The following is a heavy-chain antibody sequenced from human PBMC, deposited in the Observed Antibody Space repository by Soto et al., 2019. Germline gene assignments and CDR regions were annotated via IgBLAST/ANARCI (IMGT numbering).Heavy chain of an antibody. V-gene: IGHV4-59*01. CDR2: IYYSGST. D-gene: IGHD3-16*01. J-gene: IGHJ4*02. Sequence: QVQLQESGPGLVKPSETLSLTCTVSGGSISSYYWSWIRQPPGKGLEWIGYIYYSGSTNYNPSLKSRVTISVDTSKNQFSLKLSSVTAADTAVYYCARDLGGGVGSFDYWGQGTLVTVSS. CDR3: ARDLGGGVGSFDY. CDR1: GGSISSYY.